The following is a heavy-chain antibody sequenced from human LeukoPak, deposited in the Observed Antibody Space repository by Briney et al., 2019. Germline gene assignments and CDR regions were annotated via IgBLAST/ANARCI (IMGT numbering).Heavy chain of an antibody. V-gene: IGHV3-23*01. D-gene: IGHD6-19*01. CDR1: GFPFSSNP. J-gene: IGHJ4*02. Sequence: GGSLRLSCAASGFPFSSNPMSWVPQAPGKGLEWVSAISGSGGSTYYADSVKGRFTISRDNSKNTLYLQMNSLRAEDTAVYYCAKMLAVDYWGQGTLVTVSS. CDR3: AKMLAVDY. CDR2: ISGSGGST.